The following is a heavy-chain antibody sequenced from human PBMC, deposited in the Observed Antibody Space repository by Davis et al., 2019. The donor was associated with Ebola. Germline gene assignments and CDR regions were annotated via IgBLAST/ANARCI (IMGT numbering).Heavy chain of an antibody. CDR1: GFTFSSYS. D-gene: IGHD2-2*01. CDR2: ICSTGSYI. CDR3: ARQLRGGDCYDY. V-gene: IGHV3-21*01. J-gene: IGHJ4*02. Sequence: GGSLRLSCAASGFTFSSYSMNWVRQAPGKGLEWVSSICSTGSYIYYADSVKGRFTISRDNAKNSLYLQMNSLRAEDTAVYYCARQLRGGDCYDYWGQGTLVTVSS.